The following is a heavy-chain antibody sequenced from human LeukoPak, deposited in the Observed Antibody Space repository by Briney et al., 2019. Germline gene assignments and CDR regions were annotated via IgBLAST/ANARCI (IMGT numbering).Heavy chain of an antibody. CDR1: GFIFGDYA. Sequence: GGPLRLSCIASGFIFGDYAMSWVREAPEKGVEWVGFISSKAYGGKTEYAASVKSRFSISRDDSKRIAYLQMNRLRTEDTAVLYCTRDCSGGSCWGDAFDIWGQGTMVTVSS. CDR3: TRDCSGGSCWGDAFDI. CDR2: ISSKAYGGKT. D-gene: IGHD2-15*01. V-gene: IGHV3-49*04. J-gene: IGHJ3*02.